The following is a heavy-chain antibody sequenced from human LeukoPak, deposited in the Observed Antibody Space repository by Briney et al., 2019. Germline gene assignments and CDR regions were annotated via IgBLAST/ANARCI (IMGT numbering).Heavy chain of an antibody. CDR2: ISYDGSNK. V-gene: IGHV3-30*18. D-gene: IGHD3-3*01. CDR1: GFTFSSYG. J-gene: IGHJ5*02. CDR3: AKDSEMNYDFWSGYYNWFDP. Sequence: PGGSLRLPCAASGFTFSSYGMHWVRQAPGKGLEWVAVISYDGSNKYYADSVKGRFTISRDNSKNTLYLQMNSLRAEDTAVYYCAKDSEMNYDFWSGYYNWFDPWGQGTLVTVSS.